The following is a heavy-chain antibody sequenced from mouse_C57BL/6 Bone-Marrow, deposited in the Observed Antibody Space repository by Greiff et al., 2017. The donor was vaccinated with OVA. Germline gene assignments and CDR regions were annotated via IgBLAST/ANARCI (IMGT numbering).Heavy chain of an antibody. V-gene: IGHV5S21*01. J-gene: IGHJ2*01. CDR3: TTRDSSGYLDD. CDR1: GFTFSSYA. Sequence: EVKLVESGEGLVKPGGSLKLSCAASGFTFSSYAMSWVRQTPEKRLEWVAYISSGGDYIYYADTVKGRFTISRDNARNTLYLQMSGLKSEDTAMYYCTTRDSSGYLDDWGQGTTLTVSS. D-gene: IGHD3-2*02. CDR2: ISSGGDYI.